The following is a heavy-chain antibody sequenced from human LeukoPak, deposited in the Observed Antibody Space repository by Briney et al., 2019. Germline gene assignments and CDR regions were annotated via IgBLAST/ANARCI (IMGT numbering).Heavy chain of an antibody. J-gene: IGHJ4*02. Sequence: SETLSLTCTVSGGSISSRSYYWSWIRQPLGKGLEWIGYIYHTGNTYYNPSLKSRVTISVDRSKNQFSLKLSSVTAADTAVYYCARAPYSSYGDYWGQGTLVTVSS. CDR2: IYHTGNT. V-gene: IGHV4-30-2*01. D-gene: IGHD3-22*01. CDR1: GGSISSRSYY. CDR3: ARAPYSSYGDY.